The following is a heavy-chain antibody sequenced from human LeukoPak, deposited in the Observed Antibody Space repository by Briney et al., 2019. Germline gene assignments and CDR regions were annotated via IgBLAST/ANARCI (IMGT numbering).Heavy chain of an antibody. CDR3: ARGGVYYYDSSGYYSNDPFDY. Sequence: ASVKVSCKASRYTFTSYYMHWVRQAPGQGLEWMGIINPSGGSTSYAQKFQGRVTMTRDTSTSTVYMELSSLRSEDTAVYYCARGGVYYYDSSGYYSNDPFDYWGQGTLVTVSS. CDR1: RYTFTSYY. D-gene: IGHD3-22*01. V-gene: IGHV1-46*01. J-gene: IGHJ4*02. CDR2: INPSGGST.